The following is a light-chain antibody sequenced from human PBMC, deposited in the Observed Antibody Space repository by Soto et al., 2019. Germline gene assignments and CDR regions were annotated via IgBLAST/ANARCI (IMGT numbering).Light chain of an antibody. Sequence: QSVLTQPASVSGSPGQSITISCSGTSSDIGSYNHVAWYKQFPGKSPKLMIYAVSDRPSGVSDRFSGSKSGITASLTISGLKTEDEADYYCISYTHRQSYVLRPGTRSP. CDR2: AVS. J-gene: IGLJ1*01. V-gene: IGLV2-14*03. CDR1: SSDIGSYNH. CDR3: ISYTHRQSYV.